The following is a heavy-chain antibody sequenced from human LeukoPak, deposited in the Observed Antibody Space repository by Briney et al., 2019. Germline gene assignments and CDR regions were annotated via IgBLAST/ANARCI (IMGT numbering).Heavy chain of an antibody. V-gene: IGHV4-34*01. CDR2: INHSGST. Sequence: SETLSLTCAVYGGSFSGYYWSRIRQPPGKGLEWIGEINHSGSTNYNPSLKSRVTISVDKSKNQFSLKLSSVTAADTAVYYCARGEGGRITIFGVVSRYYYYYYMDVWGKGTTVTVSS. CDR1: GGSFSGYY. D-gene: IGHD3-3*01. CDR3: ARGEGGRITIFGVVSRYYYYYYMDV. J-gene: IGHJ6*03.